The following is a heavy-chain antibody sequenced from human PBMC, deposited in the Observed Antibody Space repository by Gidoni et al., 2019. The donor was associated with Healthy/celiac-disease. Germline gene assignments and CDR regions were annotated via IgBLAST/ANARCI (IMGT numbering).Heavy chain of an antibody. CDR2: INPNSGGT. V-gene: IGHV1-2*02. Sequence: QVQLVQSGAEVKKPGASVKVSCKASGYTFTGYYMHWVRQAPGQGLEWMGWINPNSGGTNYAQKFQGRVTMTRDTSISTAYMELSRLRSDDTAVYYCARDHHPVVVAAILFDYWGQGTLVTVSS. J-gene: IGHJ4*02. CDR1: GYTFTGYY. CDR3: ARDHHPVVVAAILFDY. D-gene: IGHD2-15*01.